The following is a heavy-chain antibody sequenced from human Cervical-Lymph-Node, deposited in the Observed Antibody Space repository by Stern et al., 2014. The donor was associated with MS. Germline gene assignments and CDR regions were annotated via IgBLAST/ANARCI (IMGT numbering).Heavy chain of an antibody. V-gene: IGHV1-69*01. D-gene: IGHD3-3*01. J-gene: IGHJ4*02. CDR1: GGTFSSYA. CDR2: IIPIFGTA. Sequence: QVQLVQSGAEVKKPGSSVKVSCKASGGTFSSYAFSWVRQAPGQGLEWMGGIIPIFGTANYAQKFQGRVTITADESTSTAYMELSRLSSEDTAVYYCARHGDYDYYLDYWGQGTLVTVSS. CDR3: ARHGDYDYYLDY.